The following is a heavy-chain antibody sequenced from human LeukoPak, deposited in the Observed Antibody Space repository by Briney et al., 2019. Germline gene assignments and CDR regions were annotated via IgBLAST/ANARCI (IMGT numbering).Heavy chain of an antibody. V-gene: IGHV3-11*01. J-gene: IGHJ6*02. CDR1: GFTFSDYY. CDR3: AREWRTDSVHFYYYYGLDV. Sequence: GGSLRLSCAASGFTFSDYYMSWIRQTPGKGLEWLSYITGGGTTIYHAASVKGRFTISRDNAKNALYLQMNSLRAEDTAVYYCAREWRTDSVHFYYYYGLDVWGQGTTVTVSS. D-gene: IGHD3-3*01. CDR2: ITGGGTTI.